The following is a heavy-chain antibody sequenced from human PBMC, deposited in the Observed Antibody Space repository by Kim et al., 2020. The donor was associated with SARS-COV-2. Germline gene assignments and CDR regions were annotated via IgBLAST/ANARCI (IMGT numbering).Heavy chain of an antibody. CDR2: IYYSGST. CDR1: GGSVSSGSYY. Sequence: SETLSLTCTVSGGSVSSGSYYWSWIRQPPGKGLEWIGYIYYSGSTNYNPSLKSRVTISVDTSKNQFSLKLSSVTAADTAVYYCARFPYGDYQVPDAAFDIWGQGTMVTVSS. V-gene: IGHV4-61*01. CDR3: ARFPYGDYQVPDAAFDI. D-gene: IGHD4-17*01. J-gene: IGHJ3*02.